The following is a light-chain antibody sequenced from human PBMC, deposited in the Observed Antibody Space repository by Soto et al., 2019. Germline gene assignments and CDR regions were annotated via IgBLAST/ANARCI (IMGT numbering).Light chain of an antibody. CDR1: QTVSSS. CDR2: DAS. V-gene: IGKV3D-15*01. CDR3: QQYNNWPIT. J-gene: IGKJ5*01. Sequence: VLTQAPGTLSLSRGKRDTLYCRASQTVSSSSLAWYQQKPGQAPRLLIYDASTRATGTPARFSGSGSGTKFALSISSLQSEDFAVYYCQQYNNWPITFGQGTRLEI.